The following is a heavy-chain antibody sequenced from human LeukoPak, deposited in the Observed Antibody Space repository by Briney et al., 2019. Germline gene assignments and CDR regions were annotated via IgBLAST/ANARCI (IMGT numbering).Heavy chain of an antibody. CDR2: ISSCGHTV. D-gene: IGHD3-16*01. J-gene: IGHJ4*02. CDR3: AKEVRGGGAAPFDY. V-gene: IGHV3-48*04. Sequence: PGGSLRLSCAASGFTFNIYSMNWVRLAPGKGLEWVSYISSCGHTVYYADSVKGRVTISRDNAKNSLYLQMNSLRAEDTAVYYCAKEVRGGGAAPFDYWGQGTLVTVSS. CDR1: GFTFNIYS.